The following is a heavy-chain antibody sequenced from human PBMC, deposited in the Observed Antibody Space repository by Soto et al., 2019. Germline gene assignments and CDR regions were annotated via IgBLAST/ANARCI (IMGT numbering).Heavy chain of an antibody. V-gene: IGHV3-33*01. J-gene: IGHJ4*02. CDR1: GFTFSSYG. CDR2: IWYDGRKI. Sequence: QVQLVESGGGVVQPGRSLRLSCAASGFTFSSYGMHWVRQAPGKGLEWVAVIWYDGRKIYYADSVKGRFNISRDNSKNSLYLQMNSLRAEETAVYYGARDRYSSGWYDLDYWGQGTLVTVSS. D-gene: IGHD6-19*01. CDR3: ARDRYSSGWYDLDY.